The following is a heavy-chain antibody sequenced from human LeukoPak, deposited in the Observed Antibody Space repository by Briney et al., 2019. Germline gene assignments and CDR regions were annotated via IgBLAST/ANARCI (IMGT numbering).Heavy chain of an antibody. Sequence: SETLSLTCAVYGGSFSGYYWSWIRQPPGKGLEWIGEINHSGSTNYNPSLKSRVTISVDTSKNQFSLKLSSVTAADTAVYYCARRLLWFGANFDPWGQGTLVTVSS. V-gene: IGHV4-34*01. CDR3: ARRLLWFGANFDP. CDR2: INHSGST. D-gene: IGHD3-10*01. J-gene: IGHJ5*02. CDR1: GGSFSGYY.